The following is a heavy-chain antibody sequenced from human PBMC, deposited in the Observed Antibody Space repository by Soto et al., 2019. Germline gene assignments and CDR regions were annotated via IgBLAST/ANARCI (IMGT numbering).Heavy chain of an antibody. Sequence: QVQLVESGGGVVQPGRSLRLSCAASGFTFSSYAMHWVRQAPGKGLEWVAVISYDGSNKYYADSVKGRFTISRDNSKNTQYLQMNSLRAEDTAVYYCARDRTQVAAAGPTGGAFDIWGQGTMVTVSS. V-gene: IGHV3-30-3*01. CDR3: ARDRTQVAAAGPTGGAFDI. J-gene: IGHJ3*02. CDR1: GFTFSSYA. CDR2: ISYDGSNK. D-gene: IGHD6-13*01.